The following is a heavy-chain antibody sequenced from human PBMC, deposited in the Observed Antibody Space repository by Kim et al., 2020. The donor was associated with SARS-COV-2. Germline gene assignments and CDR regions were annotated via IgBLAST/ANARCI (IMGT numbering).Heavy chain of an antibody. D-gene: IGHD4-17*01. CDR2: GST. Sequence: GSTNSNPSLKSRVTISVDTSKNQFSLKLSSVTAADTAVYYCARGLREYDYWGQGTLVTVSS. V-gene: IGHV4-34*01. CDR3: ARGLREYDY. J-gene: IGHJ4*02.